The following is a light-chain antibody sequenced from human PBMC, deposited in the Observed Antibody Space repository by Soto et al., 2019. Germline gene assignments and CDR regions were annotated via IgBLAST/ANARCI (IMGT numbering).Light chain of an antibody. CDR3: QSYDSSLSAYV. Sequence: QSALTQPASVSGSPGQSITISCTGTSSDVGSYNLVSWYQHHPGKAPKLMIYEGSRRPSGVSNRFSGSKSGNTASLTISGLQAEDEADYYCQSYDSSLSAYVFGTGTKLTVL. CDR1: SSDVGSYNL. V-gene: IGLV2-14*02. CDR2: EGS. J-gene: IGLJ1*01.